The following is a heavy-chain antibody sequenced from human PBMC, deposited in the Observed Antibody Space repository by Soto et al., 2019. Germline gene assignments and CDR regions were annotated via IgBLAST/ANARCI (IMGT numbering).Heavy chain of an antibody. CDR3: ARHSYGPANYCAYGIDV. J-gene: IGHJ6*02. CDR2: FIPIFGTA. D-gene: IGHD5-18*01. CDR1: GGTFSSYA. V-gene: IGHV1-69*12. Sequence: QVQLVQSGAEVKKPGSSVKVSCKASGGTFSSYAISWVRQAPGQGLEWMGGFIPIFGTADYAQKFQGRVTITADESTSTAYMELISLISEETGVYYCARHSYGPANYCAYGIDVWGQGTTVTVS.